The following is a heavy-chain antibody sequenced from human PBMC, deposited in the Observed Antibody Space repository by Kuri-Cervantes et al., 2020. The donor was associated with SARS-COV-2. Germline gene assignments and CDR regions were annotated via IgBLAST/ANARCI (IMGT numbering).Heavy chain of an antibody. V-gene: IGHV4-4*07. Sequence: GSLRLSCTVSGGSISSYYWSWIRQPAGKGLEWIGRIYTSGSTNYNPSLKSRVTMSVDTSKNQFSLKLSSVTAADTAVYYCARDSSGWYRGWFDPWGQGTLVTVSS. CDR1: GGSISSYY. J-gene: IGHJ5*02. D-gene: IGHD6-19*01. CDR3: ARDSSGWYRGWFDP. CDR2: IYTSGST.